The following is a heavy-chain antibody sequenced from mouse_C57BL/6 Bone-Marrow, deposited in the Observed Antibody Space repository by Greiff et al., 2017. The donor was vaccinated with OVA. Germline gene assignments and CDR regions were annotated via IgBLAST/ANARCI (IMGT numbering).Heavy chain of an antibody. D-gene: IGHD2-3*01. CDR3: ARARWLLRRVYAMDY. Sequence: DVKLVESEGGLVQPGSSMKLSCTASGFTFSDYYMAWVRQVPEKGLEWVANINYDGSSTYYLDSLKSRFIISRDNAKNILYLQMSSLKSEDTATYYCARARWLLRRVYAMDYWGQGTSVTVSS. CDR1: GFTFSDYY. V-gene: IGHV5-16*01. CDR2: INYDGSST. J-gene: IGHJ4*01.